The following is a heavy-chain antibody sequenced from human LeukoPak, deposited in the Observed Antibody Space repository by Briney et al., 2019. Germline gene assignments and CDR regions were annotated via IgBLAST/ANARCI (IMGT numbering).Heavy chain of an antibody. Sequence: GGSPRLSCAASGFTFSSYGMHWVRQAPGKGLEWVAVISYDGSNKYYADSVKGRFTISRDNSKNTLYLQMNSLRAEDTAVYYCAKSPYCSSTSCLLRDWFDPWGQGTLVTVSS. CDR1: GFTFSSYG. CDR2: ISYDGSNK. D-gene: IGHD2-2*01. CDR3: AKSPYCSSTSCLLRDWFDP. V-gene: IGHV3-30*18. J-gene: IGHJ5*02.